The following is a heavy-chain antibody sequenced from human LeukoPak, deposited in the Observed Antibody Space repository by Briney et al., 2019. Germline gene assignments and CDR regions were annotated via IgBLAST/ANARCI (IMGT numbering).Heavy chain of an antibody. V-gene: IGHV3-30*18. D-gene: IGHD3-3*01. CDR2: ISYDGSNK. J-gene: IGHJ4*02. CDR3: AKESNYDFWMGVDY. Sequence: PGGSLRLSCAASGFTFSSYGMHWVRQAPGKGLEWVAVISYDGSNKYYADSVKGRSTISRDNSKNTLYLQMNSLRAEDTAVYYCAKESNYDFWMGVDYWGQRTLVTVSS. CDR1: GFTFSSYG.